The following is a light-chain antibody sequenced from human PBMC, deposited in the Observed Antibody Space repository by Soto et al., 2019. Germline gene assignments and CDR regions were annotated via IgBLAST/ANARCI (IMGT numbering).Light chain of an antibody. CDR1: QGISSY. V-gene: IGKV1-9*01. J-gene: IGKJ4*01. Sequence: DIQLTQSPSFLSASVGDRVTITCRASQGISSYLAWYQQKPGKAPKLLIYAASTLQSGVPSRFGGSGSETEFTLTVSSLQPEDFATYYCQQLKRYQGLTFGGGTKVEMK. CDR3: QQLKRYQGLT. CDR2: AAS.